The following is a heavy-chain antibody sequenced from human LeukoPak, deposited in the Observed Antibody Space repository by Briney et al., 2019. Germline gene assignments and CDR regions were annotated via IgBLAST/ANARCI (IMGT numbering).Heavy chain of an antibody. CDR3: AKAGSSGWSSSGGDY. CDR1: GFTFSNFA. Sequence: PGGSLRLSCAASGFTFSNFAMTWVRQAPGKGLEWVSTISGSGGSTFYADSVKGRFPISRDNSKNPLFLQMNSLRAEDTAIYYCAKAGSSGWSSSGGDYWGQGSVVTVSS. CDR2: ISGSGGST. J-gene: IGHJ4*02. D-gene: IGHD6-19*01. V-gene: IGHV3-23*01.